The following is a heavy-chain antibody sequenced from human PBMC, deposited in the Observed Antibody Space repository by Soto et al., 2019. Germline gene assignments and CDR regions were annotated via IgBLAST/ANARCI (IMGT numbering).Heavy chain of an antibody. CDR1: GYTFTGSY. J-gene: IGHJ6*02. CDR3: ARDGAYDRGGMDF. Sequence: ASVKVSCKASGYTFTGSYVHWVRQVPGQGLEWMGWINPNSGGTNYVQNFQGRVTMTRDTSINTAYMELSRLTSDDTAVYYCARDGAYDRGGMDFWGQGTTVTVSS. CDR2: INPNSGGT. D-gene: IGHD3-10*01. V-gene: IGHV1-2*02.